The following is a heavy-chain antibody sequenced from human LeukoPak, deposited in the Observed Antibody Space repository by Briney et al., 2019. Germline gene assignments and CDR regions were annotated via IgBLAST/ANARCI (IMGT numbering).Heavy chain of an antibody. J-gene: IGHJ4*02. V-gene: IGHV3-21*01. CDR1: GFTFSSYS. CDR2: ISSSSSYI. D-gene: IGHD6-19*01. CDR3: AREIIPGYSSPGY. Sequence: GGSLRLSCAASGFTFSSYSMNWVRQAPGKGLEWVSSISSSSSYIYYADSVKGRFTISRDNAKNSLYLQMNSLRAEDTAVYYCAREIIPGYSSPGYWGQGTLVTVSS.